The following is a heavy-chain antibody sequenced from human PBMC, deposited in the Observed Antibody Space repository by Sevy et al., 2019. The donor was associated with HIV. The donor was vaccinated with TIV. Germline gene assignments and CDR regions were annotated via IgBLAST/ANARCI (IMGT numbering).Heavy chain of an antibody. J-gene: IGHJ6*02. CDR2: IYYSGST. V-gene: IGHV4-30-4*01. CDR1: GGSISSGDYY. Sequence: SETLSLTCTVSGGSISSGDYYWSWIRQPPGKGLEWIGYIYYSGSTYYAPSLKSRVTISVDTSKNQFSLKLSSVTAADTAVYYCARDRLELSGSGSSQYYYYYYGMDVWGQGTTVTVSS. D-gene: IGHD3-10*01. CDR3: ARDRLELSGSGSSQYYYYYYGMDV.